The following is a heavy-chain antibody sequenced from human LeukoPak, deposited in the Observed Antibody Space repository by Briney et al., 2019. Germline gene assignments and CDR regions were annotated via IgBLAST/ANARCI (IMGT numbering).Heavy chain of an antibody. V-gene: IGHV3-21*01. CDR3: ARADSSGWYFPEYFQH. Sequence: GGSLRLSCAASGFTFSSYSMNWVRQAPGKGLEWVSSISSSSSYIYYADSVKGRFTISRDNAKNSLYLQMISLRAEDTAVYYCARADSSGWYFPEYFQHWGQGTLVTVSS. CDR2: ISSSSSYI. J-gene: IGHJ1*01. D-gene: IGHD6-19*01. CDR1: GFTFSSYS.